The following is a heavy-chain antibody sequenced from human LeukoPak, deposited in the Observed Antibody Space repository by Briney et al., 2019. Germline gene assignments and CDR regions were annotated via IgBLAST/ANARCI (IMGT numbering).Heavy chain of an antibody. CDR3: ARLTPYCSGGSCYYWFDP. CDR2: MNPNSGNT. V-gene: IGHV1-8*01. Sequence: ASVKVSCKASGYTFTSYDINWVRQATGQGLEWMGWMNPNSGNTGYAQKFQGRVTMTRSTSISTAYMELSSLRSEDTAVYYCARLTPYCSGGSCYYWFDPWGQGTLVTVSS. J-gene: IGHJ5*02. CDR1: GYTFTSYD. D-gene: IGHD2-15*01.